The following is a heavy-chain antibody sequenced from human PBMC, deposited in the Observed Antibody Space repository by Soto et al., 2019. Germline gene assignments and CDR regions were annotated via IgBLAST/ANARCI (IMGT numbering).Heavy chain of an antibody. V-gene: IGHV4-34*01. CDR1: GGSFSGYY. CDR2: MNDSGST. J-gene: IGHJ4*02. CDR3: ASPRWNYIY. D-gene: IGHD1-7*01. Sequence: QVQLQQWGAGLLKPSETLSLTCAVSGGSFSGYYWSWLRQPPGKGLEWIGEMNDSGSTKYNASLGSRVAISVDPSKGHFSLTLTSVTAADTAVYYCASPRWNYIYWGQGTLVAVSS.